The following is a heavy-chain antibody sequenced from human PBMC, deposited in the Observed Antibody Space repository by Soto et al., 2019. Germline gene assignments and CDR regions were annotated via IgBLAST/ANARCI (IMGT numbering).Heavy chain of an antibody. J-gene: IGHJ4*02. D-gene: IGHD2-2*01. V-gene: IGHV3-43*01. CDR3: AKGDGASFCSSASCSIDY. CDR1: GFTFDDYT. Sequence: PGGSLRLSCAASGFTFDDYTMHWVRQPPGKGLEWVSLISWDGGSPYYADSVKGRFTISRDNTKNSLYLQMNSLRTEDTALYYCAKGDGASFCSSASCSIDYWGQGTLVTVSS. CDR2: ISWDGGSP.